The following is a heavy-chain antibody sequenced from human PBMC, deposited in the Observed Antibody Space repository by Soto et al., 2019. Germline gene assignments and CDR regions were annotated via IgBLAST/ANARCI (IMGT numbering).Heavy chain of an antibody. D-gene: IGHD6-19*01. CDR2: ISSSSTYI. Sequence: GSLRLSGAASVFTCSTYSMNWVRQAPGKGLEWVSYISSSSTYIYYADSVKGRFTISRDNAKNSLYLQMNSLRAEDTAVYYCLIAVAGSFAPDYWGQGTLVTVSS. J-gene: IGHJ4*02. CDR3: LIAVAGSFAPDY. V-gene: IGHV3-21*01. CDR1: VFTCSTYS.